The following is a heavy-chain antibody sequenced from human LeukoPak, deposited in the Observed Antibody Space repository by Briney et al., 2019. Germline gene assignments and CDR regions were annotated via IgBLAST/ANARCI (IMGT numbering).Heavy chain of an antibody. Sequence: GGSLRLSCAASGFTFSDYYMSWIRQAPGKGLEWVSYISSSGSTIYYADSVKGRFTISRDNAKNSLYLQMNSLRAEDTAVYYCARDGDYGDYWGYYYYYMDVWGKGTTVTVSS. CDR3: ARDGDYGDYWGYYYYYMDV. CDR1: GFTFSDYY. CDR2: ISSSGSTI. V-gene: IGHV3-11*01. D-gene: IGHD4-17*01. J-gene: IGHJ6*03.